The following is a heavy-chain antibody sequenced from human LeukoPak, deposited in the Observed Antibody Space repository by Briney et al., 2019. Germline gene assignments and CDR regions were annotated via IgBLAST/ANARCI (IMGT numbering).Heavy chain of an antibody. CDR1: GGSISSSSYY. CDR2: IYYSGST. V-gene: IGHV4-39*01. CDR3: ARHGDYGYMDV. Sequence: SETLSLTCTVSGGSISSSSYYWGWIRQPPGKGLEWIGSIYYSGSTYYNPSLKSRVTISVDTSKNQFSLKLSSVTAADTAVYYCARHGDYGYMDVWGKGTTVTISS. D-gene: IGHD4-17*01. J-gene: IGHJ6*03.